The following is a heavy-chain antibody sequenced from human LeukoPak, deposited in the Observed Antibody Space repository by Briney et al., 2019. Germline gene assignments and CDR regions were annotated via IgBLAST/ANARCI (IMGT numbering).Heavy chain of an antibody. CDR2: IYSGGST. Sequence: PGGSLRLSCAASGFTFSDHYMSWVRQAPGKGLEWVSVIYSGGSTYYADSVKGRFTISRDNSKNTLYLQMNSLRAEDTAVYYCARDRYVGYDILTGYYPSLDYWGQGTLVTVSS. D-gene: IGHD3-9*01. CDR1: GFTFSDHY. V-gene: IGHV3-53*01. CDR3: ARDRYVGYDILTGYYPSLDY. J-gene: IGHJ4*02.